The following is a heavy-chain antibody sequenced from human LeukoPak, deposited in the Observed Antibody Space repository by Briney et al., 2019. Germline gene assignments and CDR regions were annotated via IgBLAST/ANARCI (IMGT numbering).Heavy chain of an antibody. D-gene: IGHD3-10*01. Sequence: GGSLRLSCAASGFPFSDYYMSWIRQAPGKGLEWVSYISSSGSTIYYADSVKGRFTISRDNAKNSLYLQMNSLRAEGTAVYYCARVFRTLPHSGSPYYYYGMDVWGQGTTVTVSS. V-gene: IGHV3-11*01. CDR1: GFPFSDYY. CDR3: ARVFRTLPHSGSPYYYYGMDV. J-gene: IGHJ6*02. CDR2: ISSSGSTI.